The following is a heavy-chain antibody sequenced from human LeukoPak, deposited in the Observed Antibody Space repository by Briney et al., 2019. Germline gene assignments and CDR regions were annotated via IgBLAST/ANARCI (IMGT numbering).Heavy chain of an antibody. J-gene: IGHJ4*02. CDR2: INSDGSST. CDR1: GFTFSSYW. CDR3: ARSYANLLNFDY. D-gene: IGHD2-2*01. V-gene: IGHV3-74*01. Sequence: GGSLRLSCAASGFTFSSYWMHWVRQAPGKGLVWVSRINSDGSSTSYADSVKGRFTISRDNAKDTLYLQMNSLRAEDTAVYYCARSYANLLNFDYWGQGTLVTVSS.